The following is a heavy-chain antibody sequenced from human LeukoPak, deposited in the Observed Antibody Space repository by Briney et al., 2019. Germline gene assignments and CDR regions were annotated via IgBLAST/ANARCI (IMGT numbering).Heavy chain of an antibody. CDR1: GFIFSTAW. J-gene: IGHJ5*02. V-gene: IGHV3-15*01. Sequence: GGSLRLSCAASGFIFSTAWMSWVRQAPGKGLEWVGRIRSKSYGDTTDYAAPVKGRFTISRDDSENTLYLQMSSLKIEDTAVYYCTTDLGGYYTDGSCYTGLYDCFDPWGQGTLVTVSS. CDR2: IRSKSYGDTT. D-gene: IGHD2-15*01. CDR3: TTDLGGYYTDGSCYTGLYDCFDP.